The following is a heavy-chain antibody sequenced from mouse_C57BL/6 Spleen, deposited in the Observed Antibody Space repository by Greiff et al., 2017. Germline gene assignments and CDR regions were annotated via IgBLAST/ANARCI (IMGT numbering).Heavy chain of an antibody. V-gene: IGHV1-55*01. D-gene: IGHD1-1*02. CDR3: ARRGGGSTGY. Sequence: QVQLQQPGAELVKPGASVKMSCKASGYTFTSYWITWVKQRPGQGLEWIGDIYPGSGSTNYNEKFKSKATLTVDTSSSPAYMHLSSLTSADSAVYYCARRGGGSTGYWGQGTTLTVSS. CDR2: IYPGSGST. J-gene: IGHJ2*01. CDR1: GYTFTSYW.